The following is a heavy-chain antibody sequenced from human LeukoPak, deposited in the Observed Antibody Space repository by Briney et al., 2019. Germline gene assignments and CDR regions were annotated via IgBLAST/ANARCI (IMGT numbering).Heavy chain of an antibody. V-gene: IGHV4-34*01. J-gene: IGHJ4*02. D-gene: IGHD1-20*01. CDR1: GGSFSGYY. CDR3: AKLLITGTEENDY. CDR2: INHSGST. Sequence: SETLSLTCAVYGGSFSGYYWSWIRQPPGKGLEWIGEINHSGSTNYNPSLKSRVTISVDTSKNQFSLKLSSVTAADTAVYYCAKLLITGTEENDYWGQGTLVTVSS.